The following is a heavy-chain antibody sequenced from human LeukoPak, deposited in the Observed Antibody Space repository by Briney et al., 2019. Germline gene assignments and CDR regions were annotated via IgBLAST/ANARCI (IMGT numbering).Heavy chain of an antibody. CDR2: INWNGGST. D-gene: IGHD3-10*01. CDR3: ARDQYYYGSGSYGGPFDY. J-gene: IGHJ4*02. Sequence: GGSLRLSCAASGFTFDDYGMSWVRQAPGKGLEWVSGINWNGGSTGYADSVKGRFTISRDNAKNSLYLQMNSLRAEDTALYYGARDQYYYGSGSYGGPFDYWGQGTLVTVSS. CDR1: GFTFDDYG. V-gene: IGHV3-20*04.